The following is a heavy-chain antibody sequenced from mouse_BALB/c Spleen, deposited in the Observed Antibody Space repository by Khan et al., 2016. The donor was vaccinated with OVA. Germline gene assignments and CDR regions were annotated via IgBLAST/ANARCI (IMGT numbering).Heavy chain of an antibody. Sequence: QVQLKESGPGLVAPSQSLSITCTISGFSFTNYGIHWVRQPPGKGLEWLVVIWSDGSTSYNSALKSRLSISRDNSKSQVFLRMNSLQTDDTAMYYCARQPYFHYYIMDYWGKGTSVIVSS. D-gene: IGHD2-10*01. CDR1: GFSFTNYG. V-gene: IGHV2-6-1*01. CDR2: IWSDGST. J-gene: IGHJ4*01. CDR3: ARQPYFHYYIMDY.